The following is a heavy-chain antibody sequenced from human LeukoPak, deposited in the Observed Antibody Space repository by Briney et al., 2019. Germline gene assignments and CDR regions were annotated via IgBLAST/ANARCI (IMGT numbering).Heavy chain of an antibody. Sequence: GSLRLSCAASGFTFNTYGMHWVRQAPGKGLEWVAFIRYDGSNKYYVDSVKGRFTISRDNSKNTLYLRMNSLRAEDTAVYYCAKDYYDFWSGYGYFDYWGQGTLVTVSS. CDR2: IRYDGSNK. CDR1: GFTFNTYG. CDR3: AKDYYDFWSGYGYFDY. J-gene: IGHJ4*02. V-gene: IGHV3-30*02. D-gene: IGHD3-3*01.